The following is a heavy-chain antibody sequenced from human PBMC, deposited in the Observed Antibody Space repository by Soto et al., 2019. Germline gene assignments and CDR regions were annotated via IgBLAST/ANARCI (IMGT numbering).Heavy chain of an antibody. J-gene: IGHJ4*02. CDR3: ARGLEYCGGDCYS. D-gene: IGHD2-21*02. CDR1: GFTVSSHY. CDR2: IYTGGNT. V-gene: IGHV3-53*01. Sequence: EVQLVESGGGLIQPGGSLRLSCAASGFTVSSHYMSWVRQAPGKGLEWVSSIYTGGNTYYADSVKGRFTISRDNSKNTVYLQMNSLRGEDTAIYYCARGLEYCGGDCYSWGQGTLVTVSS.